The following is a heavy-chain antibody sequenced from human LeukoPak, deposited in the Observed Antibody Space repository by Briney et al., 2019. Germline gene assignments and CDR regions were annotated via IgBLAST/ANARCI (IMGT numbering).Heavy chain of an antibody. Sequence: GGSLRLSCAASGFTFSSYSMNWVRQAPGKGLEWVANIKYDGSEKYYVDSVKGRFTISRDNGKNSLYVQMNSLSVKDTAVYYCATYSSMNAREFQHWGQGTLVTVSS. J-gene: IGHJ1*01. CDR1: GFTFSSYS. CDR2: IKYDGSEK. V-gene: IGHV3-7*01. D-gene: IGHD2-2*01. CDR3: ATYSSMNAREFQH.